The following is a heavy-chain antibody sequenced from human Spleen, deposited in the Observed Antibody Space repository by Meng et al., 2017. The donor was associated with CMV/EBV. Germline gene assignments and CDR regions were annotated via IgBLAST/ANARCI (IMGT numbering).Heavy chain of an antibody. J-gene: IGHJ4*02. D-gene: IGHD5-12*01. V-gene: IGHV3-7*01. CDR2: IKQNGREK. CDR1: DFNLSNYW. Sequence: GESLKISCVVSDFNLSNYWMAWVRQAPGKGLEWVANIKQNGREKYYVDSVKGRFTISRDNAENSVHLQMNSLRVEDTGVYYCARGANSAYHYSFDYWGQGVLVTVSS. CDR3: ARGANSAYHYSFDY.